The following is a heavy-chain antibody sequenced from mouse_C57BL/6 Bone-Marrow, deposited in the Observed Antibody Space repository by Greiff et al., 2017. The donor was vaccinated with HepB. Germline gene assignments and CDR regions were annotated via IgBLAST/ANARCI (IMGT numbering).Heavy chain of an antibody. D-gene: IGHD4-1*01. Sequence: EVQGVESGEGLVKPGGSLKLSCAASGFTFSSYAMSWVRQTPEKRLEWVAYISSGGDYIYYADTVKGRFTISRDNARNTLYLQMSSLKSEDTAMYYCTRGVNWGNFDYWGQGTTLTVSS. CDR3: TRGVNWGNFDY. CDR2: ISSGGDYI. CDR1: GFTFSSYA. V-gene: IGHV5-9-1*02. J-gene: IGHJ2*01.